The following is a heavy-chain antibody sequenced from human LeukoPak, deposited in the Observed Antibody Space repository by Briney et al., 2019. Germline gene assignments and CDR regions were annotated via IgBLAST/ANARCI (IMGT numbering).Heavy chain of an antibody. Sequence: GESLQISCKGSGYSFTSYWIGWVRQMPGKGLEWMGIIYPGDSDTRYSPSFQGQVTISADKSISTAYLQWSSLKASDTAMYYCARLGSTRSGWNGVDYWGQGTLVTVSS. CDR3: ARLGSTRSGWNGVDY. D-gene: IGHD6-19*01. J-gene: IGHJ4*02. CDR1: GYSFTSYW. CDR2: IYPGDSDT. V-gene: IGHV5-51*01.